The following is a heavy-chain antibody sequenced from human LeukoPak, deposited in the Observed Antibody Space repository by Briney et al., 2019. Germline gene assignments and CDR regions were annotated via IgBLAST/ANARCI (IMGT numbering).Heavy chain of an antibody. Sequence: GGSLRLSCAAAGFTFDDYNMHWVRQVPGKALDWVSLITWNGDSTYYADSVEGRFTISRDNSKNALYLQMNSLRTEDTALYYCAKDKWLRGYYYYYMDVWGKGTTVTVSS. J-gene: IGHJ6*03. CDR3: AKDKWLRGYYYYYMDV. D-gene: IGHD5-12*01. CDR1: GFTFDDYN. CDR2: ITWNGDST. V-gene: IGHV3-43*01.